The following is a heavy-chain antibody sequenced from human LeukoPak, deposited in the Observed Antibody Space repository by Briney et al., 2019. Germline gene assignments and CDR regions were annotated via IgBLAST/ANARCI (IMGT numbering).Heavy chain of an antibody. CDR3: ARDVGVYQLLYNWFDP. Sequence: SETLSLTCTVSGGSISSYYCSWIRQPAGKGLEWIGRIYTSGSTNYNPSLKSRVTMSVDTSKNQFSLKLSSVTAADTAVYYCARDVGVYQLLYNWFDPWGQGTLVTVSS. D-gene: IGHD2-2*01. CDR1: GGSISSYY. J-gene: IGHJ5*02. V-gene: IGHV4-4*07. CDR2: IYTSGST.